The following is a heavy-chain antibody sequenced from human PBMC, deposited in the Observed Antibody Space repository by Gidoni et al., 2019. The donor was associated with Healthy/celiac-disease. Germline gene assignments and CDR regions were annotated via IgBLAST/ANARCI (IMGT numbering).Heavy chain of an antibody. Sequence: VESGGGVVQPGRSLRLSCAASGFTFSSYGMHWVRQAPGKGLEWVAVISYDGSNKYYADSVKGRFTIARDNSKNTLYLQMNSLRAEDTAVYYCARSIAADYDYGMDVWGQGTTVTVSS. CDR2: ISYDGSNK. J-gene: IGHJ6*02. D-gene: IGHD6-25*01. CDR3: ARSIAADYDYGMDV. CDR1: GFTFSSYG. V-gene: IGHV3-30*03.